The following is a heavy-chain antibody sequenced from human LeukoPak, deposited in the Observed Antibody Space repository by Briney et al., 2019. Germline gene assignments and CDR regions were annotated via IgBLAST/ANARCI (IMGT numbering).Heavy chain of an antibody. Sequence: ASVKVSCRASGHTFTGYFMHWVRQAPGQGLEYMGWINANNGDTNYAQKLQGRVSMTRDTSISTAYMELSGLTSDDTAVYYCARVVTRLRFLEDGMDVWGQGTTVTVSS. CDR3: ARVVTRLRFLEDGMDV. D-gene: IGHD3-3*01. J-gene: IGHJ6*02. CDR1: GHTFTGYF. V-gene: IGHV1-2*02. CDR2: INANNGDT.